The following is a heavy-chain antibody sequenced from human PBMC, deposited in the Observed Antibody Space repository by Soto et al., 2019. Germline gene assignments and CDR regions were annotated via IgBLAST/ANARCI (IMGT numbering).Heavy chain of an antibody. D-gene: IGHD2-2*01. Sequence: SETLSLTCTVSGGSISSYYWSWIRQPPGKGLEWIGYIYYSGSTNYNPSLKSRVTISVDTSKNQFSLKLSSVTAADTAVYYCARGELGYCSSTSCYWFDPWGQGTQVTVS. CDR2: IYYSGST. J-gene: IGHJ5*02. CDR1: GGSISSYY. V-gene: IGHV4-59*01. CDR3: ARGELGYCSSTSCYWFDP.